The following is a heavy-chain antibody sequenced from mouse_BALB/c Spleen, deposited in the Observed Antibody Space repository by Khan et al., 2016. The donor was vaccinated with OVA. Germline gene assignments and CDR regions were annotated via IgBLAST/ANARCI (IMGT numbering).Heavy chain of an antibody. CDR2: INPSNGYT. D-gene: IGHD2-14*01. Sequence: QVQLKQSGAEPARPGASVKMSCKASGYTFTSYTIHWIKERPGQGLEWIGYINPSNGYTNYNQKFKDKATLTTDKSSTTAYLQLSSLTSDDSAVYNCVRDGAYHRNDGWFAYWDQGTLVTVSA. J-gene: IGHJ3*01. CDR3: VRDGAYHRNDGWFAY. CDR1: GYTFTSYT. V-gene: IGHV1-4*01.